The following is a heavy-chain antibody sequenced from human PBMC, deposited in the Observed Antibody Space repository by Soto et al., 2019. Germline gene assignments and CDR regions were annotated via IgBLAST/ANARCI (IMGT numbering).Heavy chain of an antibody. CDR3: TPEVRWIYYLDY. Sequence: EVQLVESGGGLVKPGGSLRLSCAASGFTFSNAGMNWVRQAPGKGLEWVGRIKSNSDGGTTDYAAHVKCTFTISRDDSKNMLFQQMNRRTAEETVLYYGTPEVRWIYYLDYWGKGTMVTVSS. V-gene: IGHV3-15*07. CDR1: GFTFSNAG. D-gene: IGHD3-10*01. J-gene: IGHJ4*02. CDR2: IKSNSDGGTT.